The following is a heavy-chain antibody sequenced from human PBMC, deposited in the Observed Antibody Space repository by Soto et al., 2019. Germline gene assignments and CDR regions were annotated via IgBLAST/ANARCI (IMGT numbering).Heavy chain of an antibody. CDR2: ISGSGGST. CDR1: GFTFNSYA. V-gene: IGHV3-23*01. Sequence: EVQLLESGGGLVQPGGSLRLSCAASGFTFNSYAMTWVRQAPGKGLEWVSAISGSGGSTYYAESVKGRFTISRDNSKKTLNLQMNSVRAEDTALYYCAKCSALPCGDIDVWGQGTTVTVSS. D-gene: IGHD3-16*01. J-gene: IGHJ6*02. CDR3: AKCSALPCGDIDV.